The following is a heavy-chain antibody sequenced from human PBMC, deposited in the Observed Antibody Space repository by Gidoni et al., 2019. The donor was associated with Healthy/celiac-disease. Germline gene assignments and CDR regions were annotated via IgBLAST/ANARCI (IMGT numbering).Heavy chain of an antibody. Sequence: QVQLVESGGGVVQPGRSLRLSCAASGLTFSSSGMHWVRQAPGKGRGWVAVISYDGSNKYYADSVKGRFPISRDNSKNTLYLQMNSLRAEDTAVYYCAKVGGDYGDNYWGQGTLVTVSS. CDR2: ISYDGSNK. CDR3: AKVGGDYGDNY. V-gene: IGHV3-30*18. J-gene: IGHJ4*02. D-gene: IGHD4-17*01. CDR1: GLTFSSSG.